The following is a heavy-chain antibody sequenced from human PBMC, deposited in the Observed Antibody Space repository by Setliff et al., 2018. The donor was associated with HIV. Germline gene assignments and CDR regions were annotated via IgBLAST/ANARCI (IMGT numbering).Heavy chain of an antibody. Sequence: PGGSLRLSCAASGFPFSSYEMNWVRQAPGKGLEWVSYISSSGSTINYADSVKGRFTISRDNTKNSLYLQMNSLRAEDTAVYYCARDPGRYNGMDVWGQGTTVTVSS. CDR1: GFPFSSYE. D-gene: IGHD1-20*01. CDR3: ARDPGRYNGMDV. J-gene: IGHJ6*02. CDR2: ISSSGSTI. V-gene: IGHV3-48*03.